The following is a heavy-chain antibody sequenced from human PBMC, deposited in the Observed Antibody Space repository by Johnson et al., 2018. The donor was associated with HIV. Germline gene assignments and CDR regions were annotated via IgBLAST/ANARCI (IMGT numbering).Heavy chain of an antibody. Sequence: QVQLVESGGGVVQPGGSLRLSCVTSGFTFSTSGMHWVRQAPGKGLEWVAFIRFDGNNKYYANSVDGRFTISRDNDKNTLYLEMGSLRVEDMAVYYCARSRGPMRKDAFDIWGQGTKVTVSS. D-gene: IGHD3-10*01. CDR3: ARSRGPMRKDAFDI. CDR2: IRFDGNNK. V-gene: IGHV3-30*02. CDR1: GFTFSTSG. J-gene: IGHJ3*02.